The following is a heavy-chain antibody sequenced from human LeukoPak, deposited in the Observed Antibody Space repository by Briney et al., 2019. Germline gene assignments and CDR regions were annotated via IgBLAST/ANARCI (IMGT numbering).Heavy chain of an antibody. Sequence: SETLSLTCTVSGGSISSSSYYWGWIRQPPGKGLEWIGSIYYSGSTNYNPSLKSRVTISIDTSKNQFSLRLTSVTAADTAVYYCARDPGYRSRMDVWGKGTTVTVSS. V-gene: IGHV4-39*07. CDR1: GGSISSSSYY. CDR3: ARDPGYRSRMDV. CDR2: IYYSGST. J-gene: IGHJ6*04. D-gene: IGHD6-13*01.